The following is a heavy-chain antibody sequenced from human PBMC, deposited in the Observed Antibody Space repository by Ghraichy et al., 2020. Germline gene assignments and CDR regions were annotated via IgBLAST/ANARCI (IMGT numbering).Heavy chain of an antibody. CDR3: VRQCTELRDKLYYYDGMDV. Sequence: GGSLNISCAASGFTFSNCDMHWVRQVTGKGLQWVSGIGIAGDPHYLDSVKGRFTISSENAKNSMYLQMNSLRAGDSAVYFCVRQCTELRDKLYYYDGMDVWAKGATVTVSS. CDR2: IGIAGDP. CDR1: GFTFSNCD. J-gene: IGHJ6*04. D-gene: IGHD3-22*01. V-gene: IGHV3-13*05.